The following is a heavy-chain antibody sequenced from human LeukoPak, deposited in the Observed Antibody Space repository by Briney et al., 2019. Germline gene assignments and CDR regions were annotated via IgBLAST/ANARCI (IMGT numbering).Heavy chain of an antibody. CDR2: FSGYNGIT. V-gene: IGHV1-18*01. Sequence: ASVKVSCKASGYIFTSYDIIWVRQAPGQGPEWMGWFSGYNGITNYAQKLQGRVTMTTDTSTTTAYMELRSLRSDDTAVYYCARQDQYCSGGSCYKWFDPWGQGTLVTVSS. D-gene: IGHD2-15*01. CDR3: ARQDQYCSGGSCYKWFDP. J-gene: IGHJ5*02. CDR1: GYIFTSYD.